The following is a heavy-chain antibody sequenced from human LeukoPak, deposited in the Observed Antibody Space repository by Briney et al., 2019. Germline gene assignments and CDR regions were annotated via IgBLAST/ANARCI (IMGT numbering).Heavy chain of an antibody. Sequence: SETLSLTCTVSGGSISSGDYYWSWIRQPPGKGLEWIGYIYYSGSTYYNPSLKSRVTISVDTSKNQFSLKPSSVTAADTAVYYCARHKTYSSSSGWFDPWGQGTLVTVSS. CDR3: ARHKTYSSSSGWFDP. D-gene: IGHD6-13*01. V-gene: IGHV4-30-4*01. CDR1: GGSISSGDYY. CDR2: IYYSGST. J-gene: IGHJ5*02.